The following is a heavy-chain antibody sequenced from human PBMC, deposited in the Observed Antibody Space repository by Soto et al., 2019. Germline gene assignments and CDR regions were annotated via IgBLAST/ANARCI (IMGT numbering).Heavy chain of an antibody. CDR1: GYTFTSYA. CDR2: INAGNGNT. J-gene: IGHJ4*02. V-gene: IGHV1-3*01. D-gene: IGHD3-22*01. CDR3: AREMITMIARHFDY. Sequence: ASVKVSCKASGYTFTSYAMHWVRQAPGQRLEWMGWINAGNGNTKYSQKFQGRVTITRDTSASTAYMELSSLRSEDTAVYYCAREMITMIARHFDYWGQGTLVTVSS.